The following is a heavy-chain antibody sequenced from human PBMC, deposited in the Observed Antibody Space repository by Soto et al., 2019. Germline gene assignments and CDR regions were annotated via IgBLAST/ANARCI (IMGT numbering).Heavy chain of an antibody. Sequence: QITLKESGPPMVKPRQTRALTCTFSGFSLTTDGVGVSWIRQPPGKALEWLALIHWDDDKRYNSSLKNRLAITKDTTKNQVLPRFTNRDPVDSSTYCCCCYLIGWGEVCDAWGQGTRLTFCS. CDR3: CCYLIGWGEVCDA. J-gene: IGHJ3*01. D-gene: IGHD2-2*01. CDR1: GFSLTTDGVG. V-gene: IGHV2-5*02. CDR2: IHWDDDK.